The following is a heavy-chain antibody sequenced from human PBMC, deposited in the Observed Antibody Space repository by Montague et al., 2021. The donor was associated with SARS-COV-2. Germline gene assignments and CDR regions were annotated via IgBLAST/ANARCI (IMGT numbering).Heavy chain of an antibody. CDR2: INHGGST. V-gene: IGHV4-34*01. D-gene: IGHD2-8*02. J-gene: IGHJ6*03. CDR1: GTSFSGYY. CDR3: ARLRDGAVPSPILGVGPYYSYYYMDV. Sequence: SETLSLTCAVHGTSFSGYYWSWIRQPPGEGLEWIGEINHGGSTKYSPSLKSRLTISADTSKNQFSLKLTSVAAADTAVYYCARLRDGAVPSPILGVGPYYSYYYMDVWGKGTTVTVSS.